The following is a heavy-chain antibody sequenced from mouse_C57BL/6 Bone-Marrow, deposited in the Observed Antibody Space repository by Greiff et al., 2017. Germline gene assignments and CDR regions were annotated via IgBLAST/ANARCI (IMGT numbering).Heavy chain of an antibody. CDR1: GYTFTSYW. V-gene: IGHV1-55*01. Sequence: VQLQQSGAELVKPGASVKMSCKASGYTFTSYWITWVKQRPGQGLEWIGDIYPGSGSTNYNEKFKSKATLTVDTSSSTAYMQLSSLTSEDSAVYYCARTYGTLYYYAMDDGGQGTSVTVSS. J-gene: IGHJ4*01. CDR2: IYPGSGST. CDR3: ARTYGTLYYYAMDD. D-gene: IGHD1-1*01.